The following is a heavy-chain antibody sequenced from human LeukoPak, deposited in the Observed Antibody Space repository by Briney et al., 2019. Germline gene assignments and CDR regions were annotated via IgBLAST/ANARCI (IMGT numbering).Heavy chain of an antibody. CDR1: GFTFSSYS. CDR2: ISSSSTI. J-gene: IGHJ3*02. V-gene: IGHV3-48*04. D-gene: IGHD5-12*01. CDR3: AREGRVVDIVAQGAFDI. Sequence: GGSLRLSCAASGFTFSSYSMNWVRQAPGKGLEWVPYISSSSTIYYADSVKGRFTISRDNTKNSLYLQMNSLRAEDTAVYYCAREGRVVDIVAQGAFDIWGQGTMVTVSS.